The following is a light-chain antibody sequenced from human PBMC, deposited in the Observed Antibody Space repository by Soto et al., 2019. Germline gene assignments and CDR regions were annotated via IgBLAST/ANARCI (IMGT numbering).Light chain of an antibody. CDR2: DAS. Sequence: EIVLTQSPATLSLSPGERATLSCRASQSVSNNLAWYQQRPGQAPRLLIYDASSRATAIPDRFSGSGSGTDVTLTISSLEPEDFAVYYCLQRSNWPRTFGQGNKLEIK. CDR3: LQRSNWPRT. V-gene: IGKV3-11*01. J-gene: IGKJ2*01. CDR1: QSVSNN.